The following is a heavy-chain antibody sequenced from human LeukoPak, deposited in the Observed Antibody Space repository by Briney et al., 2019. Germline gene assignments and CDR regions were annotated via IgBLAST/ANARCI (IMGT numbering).Heavy chain of an antibody. V-gene: IGHV6-1*01. Sequence: SQTLSLTCAISGDGVSSNSATWNWIRQSPSRGLEWLGRTYYKSKWYNDYAVSVKSRITINSDTSKNQFSLQLSSVTPEDTAVYYCARVSSPWSPRDAFDIWGQGTVVTVSS. CDR2: TYYKSKWYN. CDR1: GDGVSSNSAT. CDR3: ARVSSPWSPRDAFDI. D-gene: IGHD1-26*01. J-gene: IGHJ3*02.